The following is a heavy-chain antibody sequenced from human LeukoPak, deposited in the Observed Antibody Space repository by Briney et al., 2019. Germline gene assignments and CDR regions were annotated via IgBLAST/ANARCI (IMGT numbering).Heavy chain of an antibody. Sequence: GGSLRLSCEVSGFTFDDDAINWVRQAPGKGLEWVANINWNGGSTGYGDSVKGRFTISRDNTKNSVFLQMHSLRGDDTALYYCARDMLLDDAFDIWGQGTMVIVSS. D-gene: IGHD3-10*02. J-gene: IGHJ3*02. V-gene: IGHV3-20*04. CDR2: INWNGGST. CDR1: GFTFDDDA. CDR3: ARDMLLDDAFDI.